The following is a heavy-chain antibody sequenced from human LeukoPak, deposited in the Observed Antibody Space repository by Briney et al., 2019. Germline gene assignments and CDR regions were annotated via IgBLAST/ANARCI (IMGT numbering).Heavy chain of an antibody. Sequence: PGGSLRLSCAASGFTFTSYGMHWVRQAPGKGLEWVAVIWYDGSNKYYADSVKGRFTISRDNSKNTLYLQMNSLRAEDTAVYYCARARGRGIAVAASYYFDYWGQGTLVTVSS. CDR1: GFTFTSYG. J-gene: IGHJ4*02. D-gene: IGHD6-19*01. CDR2: IWYDGSNK. V-gene: IGHV3-33*01. CDR3: ARARGRGIAVAASYYFDY.